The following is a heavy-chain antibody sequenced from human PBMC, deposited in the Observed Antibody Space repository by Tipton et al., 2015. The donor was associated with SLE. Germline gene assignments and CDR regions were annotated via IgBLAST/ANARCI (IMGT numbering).Heavy chain of an antibody. D-gene: IGHD2-21*02. CDR2: IRGTGGRT. CDR1: GFTSSNFA. J-gene: IGHJ4*02. Sequence: SLRLSCAASGFTSSNFAMSWVRQAPGKGLEWVSTIRGTGGRTFYADSVKGRFTISRDNSKNTLYLQMNSLRAEDTAVYYCAKDRARTATYYFDSWGQGALVTVSS. V-gene: IGHV3-23*01. CDR3: AKDRARTATYYFDS.